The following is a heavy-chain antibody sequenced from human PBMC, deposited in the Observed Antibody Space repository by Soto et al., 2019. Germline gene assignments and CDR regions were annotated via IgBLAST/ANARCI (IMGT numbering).Heavy chain of an antibody. Sequence: QVQLQESGPGLVKPSQTLSLTCTVSGGSISSGDYYWSWIRQPPGKGLEWIGYIYYSGSTYYNPSLKSRVTISVDTSMNQFSLKLSSVTAADTAVYYCARVDSTVTTYASWFDPWGQGTLVTVSS. J-gene: IGHJ5*02. CDR3: ARVDSTVTTYASWFDP. D-gene: IGHD4-4*01. CDR1: GGSISSGDYY. CDR2: IYYSGST. V-gene: IGHV4-30-4*01.